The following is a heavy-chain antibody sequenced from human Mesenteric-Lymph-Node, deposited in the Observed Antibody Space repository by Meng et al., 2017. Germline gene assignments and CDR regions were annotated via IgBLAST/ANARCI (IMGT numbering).Heavy chain of an antibody. CDR2: TYPDDSDT. Sequence: ESLKISCKGFGYRFTTYWIGWVRQMPGKGLEWMGITYPDDSDTIYSPSFQGQISISVDKSANTAYVQWSSLKASDTAIYYCARRITGYYYDMDVWGQGTTVTVSS. CDR1: GYRFTTYW. J-gene: IGHJ6*02. D-gene: IGHD1-14*01. CDR3: ARRITGYYYDMDV. V-gene: IGHV5-51*01.